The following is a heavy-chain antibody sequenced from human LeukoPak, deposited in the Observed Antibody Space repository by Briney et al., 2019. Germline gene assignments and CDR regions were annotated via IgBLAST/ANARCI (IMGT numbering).Heavy chain of an antibody. D-gene: IGHD6-13*01. J-gene: IGHJ3*02. Sequence: PSETLSLTCTVSGGSISSGGYYSSWIRQPPGKGLEWIGYIYHSGSTYYNPSLKSRVTISVDRSKNQFSLKLSSVTAADTAVYYCATKRGIAAAGTAIDAFDIWGQGTMVTVSS. V-gene: IGHV4-30-2*01. CDR2: IYHSGST. CDR1: GGSISSGGYY. CDR3: ATKRGIAAAGTAIDAFDI.